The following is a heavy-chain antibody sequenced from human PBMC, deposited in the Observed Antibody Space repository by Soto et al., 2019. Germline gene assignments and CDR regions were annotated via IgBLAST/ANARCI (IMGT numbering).Heavy chain of an antibody. D-gene: IGHD2-21*01. CDR3: ARGFRGPDY. CDR2: INNDGGDA. V-gene: IGHV3-74*01. Sequence: VGSLRLSCAASGFRFSDHWMHWVRQDPGKGLVWVSRINNDGGDAVYADSVRGRFTISRDNAESTLYLQMTSLRVEDTAVYYCARGFRGPDYWSQGTLVTVSS. J-gene: IGHJ4*02. CDR1: GFRFSDHW.